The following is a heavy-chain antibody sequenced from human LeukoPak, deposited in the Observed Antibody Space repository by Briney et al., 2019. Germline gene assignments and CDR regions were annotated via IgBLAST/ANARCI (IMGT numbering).Heavy chain of an antibody. D-gene: IGHD6-19*01. CDR2: ISASGGST. V-gene: IGHV3-23*01. CDR1: GLTFSSYA. CDR3: AKHTGWTKDAMDV. Sequence: GGSLRLSCAASGLTFSSYAMSWVCQAPGKGLEWVSAISASGGSTYYADSVKGRFTISRDNSRNTLYLQMNSLRADDTAVYYCAKHTGWTKDAMDVWGQGTTVTVSS. J-gene: IGHJ6*02.